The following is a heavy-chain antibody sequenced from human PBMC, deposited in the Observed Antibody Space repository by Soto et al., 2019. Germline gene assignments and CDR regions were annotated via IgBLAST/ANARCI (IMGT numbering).Heavy chain of an antibody. V-gene: IGHV3-30-3*01. CDR3: ARAGFNYDFGF. CDR1: GFTFGNYA. CDR2: ISYDGSNK. J-gene: IGHJ4*02. D-gene: IGHD3-16*01. Sequence: VGPLRLCYGASGFTFGNYAMHWVSQAPGKGLEWVAVISYDGSNKYYADSVKGRLTISRDNSKNTVYLQLNSLRAEDTAVYFCARAGFNYDFGFSGLGILVTVSS.